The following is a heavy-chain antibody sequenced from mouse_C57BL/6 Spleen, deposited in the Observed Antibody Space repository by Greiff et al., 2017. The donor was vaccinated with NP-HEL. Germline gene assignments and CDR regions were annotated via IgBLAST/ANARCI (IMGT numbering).Heavy chain of an antibody. CDR1: GYAFTNYL. D-gene: IGHD2-2*01. CDR3: ANRGYGDY. V-gene: IGHV1-54*01. CDR2: INPGSGGT. J-gene: IGHJ2*01. Sequence: VQLQQSGAELVRPGTSVKVSCKASGYAFTNYLIEWVKQRPGQGLEWIGVINPGSGGTNYNEKFKGKATLTADKSSSTAYMQLSSLTSEDSAVYFCANRGYGDYWGQGTTLTVSS.